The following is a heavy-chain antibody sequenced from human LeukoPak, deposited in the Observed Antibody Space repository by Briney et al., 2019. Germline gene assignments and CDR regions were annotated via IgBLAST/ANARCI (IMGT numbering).Heavy chain of an antibody. J-gene: IGHJ4*02. CDR2: ISSSSTYI. V-gene: IGHV3-21*01. CDR1: GFTFSSYS. Sequence: GGSLRISCAASGFTFSSYSMNWVRQAPGKGLEWVSCISSSSTYIHYADSVKGRFTISRDNAKNSLYLQMNSLRAEDTAVYYCARDPDTNYPFAYWGQGTLVTVSS. CDR3: ARDPDTNYPFAY. D-gene: IGHD4-11*01.